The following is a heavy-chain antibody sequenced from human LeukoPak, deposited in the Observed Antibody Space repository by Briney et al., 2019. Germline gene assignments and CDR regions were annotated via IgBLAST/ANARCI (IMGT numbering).Heavy chain of an antibody. Sequence: SETLSLTCAVYGGSFSGYYWSWIRQPPGKGLEWIGEINHSGSTNYNPSLKSRVTISVDTSKNQFSLKLSSVTAADTAVYYCARVQSSSGYYPNWFDPWGQGTLVTVSS. CDR2: INHSGST. V-gene: IGHV4-34*01. J-gene: IGHJ5*02. CDR3: ARVQSSSGYYPNWFDP. CDR1: GGSFSGYY. D-gene: IGHD3-22*01.